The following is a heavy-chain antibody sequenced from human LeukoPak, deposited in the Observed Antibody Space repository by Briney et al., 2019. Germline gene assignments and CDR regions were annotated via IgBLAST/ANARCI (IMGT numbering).Heavy chain of an antibody. CDR3: ARLACSSTSCPPDY. CDR2: INHSGRT. V-gene: IGHV4-34*01. J-gene: IGHJ4*02. Sequence: SETLSLTCAVYGGSLSGYYWSWIRQPPGKGLEWIGEINHSGRTNYNPSLKSRVTISVDTSNNQFSLKLSSVTAADTAVYYRARLACSSTSCPPDYWGQGTLVTVSS. CDR1: GGSLSGYY. D-gene: IGHD2-2*01.